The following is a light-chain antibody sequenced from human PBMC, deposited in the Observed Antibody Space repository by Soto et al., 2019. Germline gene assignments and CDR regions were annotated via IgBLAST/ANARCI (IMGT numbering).Light chain of an antibody. J-gene: IGLJ1*01. CDR1: STDVGGYDY. CDR3: TSYAGSTHFCV. CDR2: EVC. V-gene: IGLV2-14*01. Sequence: QSALTQPASVSGSPGQSIAISCTGASTDVGGYDYVSWYQQHPGQAPQLIIYEVCNRPSGVSHRFSGSKSGDTASLTISGLQAEDEADYYCTSYAGSTHFCVFGTGTKLTVL.